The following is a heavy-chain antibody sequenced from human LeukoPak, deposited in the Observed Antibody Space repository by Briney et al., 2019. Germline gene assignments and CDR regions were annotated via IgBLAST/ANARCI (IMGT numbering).Heavy chain of an antibody. J-gene: IGHJ2*01. CDR1: GFTFSSYW. CDR3: ARAAPSSIAARYGYFAL. D-gene: IGHD6-6*01. CDR2: ISSSSSYI. Sequence: GGSLRLSCAASGFTFSSYWMNWVRQAPGKGLEWVSSISSSSSYIYYADSVKGRFTISRDNAKNSLYLQMNSLRAEDTAVYYRARAAPSSIAARYGYFALWGRGTLVTVSS. V-gene: IGHV3-21*06.